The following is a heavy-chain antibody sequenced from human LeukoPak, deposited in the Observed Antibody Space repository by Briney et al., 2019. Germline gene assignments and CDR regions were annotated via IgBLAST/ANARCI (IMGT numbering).Heavy chain of an antibody. CDR1: VYTFTIYG. CDR3: ARELYPLGFDY. Sequence: ASVTVSFTASVYTFTIYGSSWVRQAPGQGVEGVGWISAYNGNTNYSQKLHGRVTMTTDPSTSTAYMELRSLRSDDTAVYYCARELYPLGFDYWGQGTLVTVSS. D-gene: IGHD2-8*01. V-gene: IGHV1-18*01. CDR2: ISAYNGNT. J-gene: IGHJ4*02.